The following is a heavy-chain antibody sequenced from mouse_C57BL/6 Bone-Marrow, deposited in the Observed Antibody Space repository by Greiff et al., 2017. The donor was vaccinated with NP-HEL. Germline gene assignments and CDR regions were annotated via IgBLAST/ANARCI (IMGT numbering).Heavy chain of an antibody. D-gene: IGHD1-1*01. CDR3: GRSNYGSSYGSAY. CDR2: IDPSDSYT. Sequence: VQLQQPGAELVMPGASVKLSCKASGYTFTSYWMHWVKQRPGQGLEWIGEIDPSDSYTNYNQKFKGKSTLTVDKSSSTAYMQLSSLTSEDSAVYYCGRSNYGSSYGSAYWGQGTLVTVSA. J-gene: IGHJ3*01. CDR1: GYTFTSYW. V-gene: IGHV1-69*01.